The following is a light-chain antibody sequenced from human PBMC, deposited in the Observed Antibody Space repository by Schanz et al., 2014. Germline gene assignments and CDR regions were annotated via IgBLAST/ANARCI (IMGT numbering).Light chain of an antibody. CDR1: SSDIGGYIF. CDR3: AAWDDSLNGWV. Sequence: QSALTQPPSASGSPGQSVTISCTGTSSDIGGYIFVSWYQQHPGKAPKLMIYEVNKRPSGVPVRFSGSKSGTSASLAISGLQSEDEADYYCAAWDDSLNGWVFGGGTKLTVL. V-gene: IGLV2-8*01. CDR2: EVN. J-gene: IGLJ3*02.